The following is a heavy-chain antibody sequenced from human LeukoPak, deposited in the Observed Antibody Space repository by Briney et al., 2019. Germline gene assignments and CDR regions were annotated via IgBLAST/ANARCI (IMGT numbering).Heavy chain of an antibody. V-gene: IGHV4-39*07. D-gene: IGHD5-24*01. CDR2: IYYSGST. CDR3: ARDHMATTFFDY. Sequence: PSETLSLTCTVSGGSISSSSYYWGWIRQPPGKGLEWIGSIYYSGSTYYNPSLKSRVTISVDTSKNQFSLKLSSVTAADTAVYYCARDHMATTFFDYWGQGTLVTVSS. CDR1: GGSISSSSYY. J-gene: IGHJ4*02.